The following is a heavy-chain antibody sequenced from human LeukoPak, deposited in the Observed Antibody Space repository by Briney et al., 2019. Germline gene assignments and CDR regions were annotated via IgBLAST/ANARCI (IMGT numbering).Heavy chain of an antibody. D-gene: IGHD1-14*01. CDR3: ARDFPVYLISRTGTNWFDP. CDR2: IIPIFGTA. Sequence: ASVKVSCKASGGTFSSYAISWVRQAPGQGLEWMGGIIPIFGTANYAQKFQGRVTITADESTSTAYMELRSLRSDDTAVYYCARDFPVYLISRTGTNWFDPWGQGTLVTVSS. V-gene: IGHV1-69*13. CDR1: GGTFSSYA. J-gene: IGHJ5*02.